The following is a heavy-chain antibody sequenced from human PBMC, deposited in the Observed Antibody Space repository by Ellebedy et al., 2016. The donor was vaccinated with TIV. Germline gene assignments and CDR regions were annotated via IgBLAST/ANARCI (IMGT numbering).Heavy chain of an antibody. Sequence: GESLKISXAASGFTFSKFWLHWVRQAPGKGLEWVVNINQDASTRYYVDSVKGRFTISRDNAKNSLYLQMNTLRAEDTAVYYCAREIGGGGSAWGQGTLVTVSS. CDR3: AREIGGGGSA. CDR2: INQDASTR. J-gene: IGHJ5*02. V-gene: IGHV3-7*01. D-gene: IGHD2-15*01. CDR1: GFTFSKFW.